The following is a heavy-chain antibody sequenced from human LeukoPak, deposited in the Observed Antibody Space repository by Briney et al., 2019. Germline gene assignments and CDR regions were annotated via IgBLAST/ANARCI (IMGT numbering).Heavy chain of an antibody. D-gene: IGHD2-2*02. J-gene: IGHJ4*02. CDR1: GFTFSSYA. V-gene: IGHV3-30*02. CDR2: IRYDGSNK. CDR3: AKDLRPAAIQLDF. Sequence: GGSLRLSCAASGFTFSSYAMSWVRQAPGKGLEWVAFIRYDGSNKYYADSVKGRFTISRDNSKNTLYLQMNSLRAEDTAVYYCAKDLRPAAIQLDFWGQGTLVTVSS.